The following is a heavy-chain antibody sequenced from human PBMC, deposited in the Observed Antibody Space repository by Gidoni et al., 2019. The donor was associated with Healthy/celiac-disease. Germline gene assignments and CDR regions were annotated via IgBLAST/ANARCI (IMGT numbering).Heavy chain of an antibody. D-gene: IGHD1-26*01. V-gene: IGHV4-31*03. CDR1: GGSISSGGYY. CDR2: IYYSGST. J-gene: IGHJ6*02. CDR3: ARDPGRIVGATGYYYGMDV. Sequence: QVQLQESGPGLVKPSQTLSLTCTVSGGSISSGGYYWSWIRQHPGKGLEWIGYIYYSGSTYYNPSLKSRVTISVDTSKNQFSLKLSSVTAADTAVYYCARDPGRIVGATGYYYGMDVWGQGTTVTVSS.